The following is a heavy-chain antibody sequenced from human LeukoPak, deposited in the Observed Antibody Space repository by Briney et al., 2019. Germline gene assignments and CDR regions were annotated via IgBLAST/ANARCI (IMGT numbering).Heavy chain of an antibody. CDR3: ARDSTMVYGMDV. CDR1: GFTFSSYG. V-gene: IGHV3-33*01. D-gene: IGHD3-10*01. CDR2: IWYDGSNK. J-gene: IGHJ6*02. Sequence: GGSLRLSCAASGFTFSSYGMHWVRQAPGKGLEWAAVIWYDGSNKYYADSVKGRFTISRDNSKNTLYLQMNSLRAEDTAVYYCARDSTMVYGMDVWGQGTTVTVSS.